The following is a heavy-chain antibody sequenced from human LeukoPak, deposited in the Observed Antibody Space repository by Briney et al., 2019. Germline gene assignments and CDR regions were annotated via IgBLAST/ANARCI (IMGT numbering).Heavy chain of an antibody. CDR3: ARGSRPNWFDP. Sequence: PSETLSLTCTVSGGSISSYYWSWIRQPPGKGLEWIGYIYYSGSTNYNPSLKSRVTISVDTSKNQFSLKLSSVTAADTAVYYCARGSRPNWFDPWGQGTLVTVSS. V-gene: IGHV4-59*01. D-gene: IGHD5/OR15-5a*01. CDR1: GGSISSYY. CDR2: IYYSGST. J-gene: IGHJ5*02.